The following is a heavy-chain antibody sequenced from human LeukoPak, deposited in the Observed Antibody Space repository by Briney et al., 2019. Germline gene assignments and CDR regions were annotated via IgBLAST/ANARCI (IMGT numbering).Heavy chain of an antibody. Sequence: ASVKVSCKASGYTFTGYYMHWVRQAPGQGLEWMGWINPNSGGTNYAQKFQGRVTMTRDTSISTAYMELSRLRSDDTAVYYCARSCGSTSCYYYYYGMDVWGQGTTVTVSS. V-gene: IGHV1-2*02. CDR2: INPNSGGT. D-gene: IGHD2-2*01. CDR1: GYTFTGYY. CDR3: ARSCGSTSCYYYYYGMDV. J-gene: IGHJ6*02.